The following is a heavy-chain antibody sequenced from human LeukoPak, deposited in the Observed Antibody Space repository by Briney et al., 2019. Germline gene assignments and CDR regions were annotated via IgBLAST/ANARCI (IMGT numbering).Heavy chain of an antibody. J-gene: IGHJ3*02. CDR1: GFTFSSYW. CDR2: IASDGSST. D-gene: IGHD2-21*02. CDR3: ARDAYCGGDCYSGETDDAFDI. V-gene: IGHV3-74*01. Sequence: GGSLRLSCAASGFTFSSYWMNWVRQAPGKGLVWVSRIASDGSSTTYADSVKGRFSISRDNAKNMLYLQVNSLRAEDTAVYYCARDAYCGGDCYSGETDDAFDIWGQGTMVTVSS.